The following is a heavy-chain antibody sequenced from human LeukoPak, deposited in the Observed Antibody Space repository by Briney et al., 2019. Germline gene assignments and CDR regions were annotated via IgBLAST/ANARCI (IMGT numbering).Heavy chain of an antibody. J-gene: IGHJ3*02. CDR3: ERRAYYYDSSVYYLSGGFDI. D-gene: IGHD3-22*01. CDR2: IIPILGIA. Sequence: GASVTLSFTSSGYTFSIYYMHWGRLPHGQGIGWMGRIIPILGIANYAQKCQGRVTNTADKSTSTAYMEVRSLRSEDMGVYYCERRAYYYDSSVYYLSGGFDIWGQGTMVTVS. CDR1: GYTFSIYY. V-gene: IGHV1-69*02.